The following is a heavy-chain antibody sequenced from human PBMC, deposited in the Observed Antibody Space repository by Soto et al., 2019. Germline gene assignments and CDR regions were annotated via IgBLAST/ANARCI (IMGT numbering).Heavy chain of an antibody. V-gene: IGHV4-34*01. D-gene: IGHD6-19*01. CDR3: ARGGRDSSGWYFDY. J-gene: IGHJ4*02. Sequence: SETLSLTCAVYGGSFSGYYWSWIRQPPGKGLEWIGEINHSGSTNYNPSLKSRVTISVDTSKNQFSLKLSSVTAADTAVYYCARGGRDSSGWYFDYWGQGTLVTVSS. CDR2: INHSGST. CDR1: GGSFSGYY.